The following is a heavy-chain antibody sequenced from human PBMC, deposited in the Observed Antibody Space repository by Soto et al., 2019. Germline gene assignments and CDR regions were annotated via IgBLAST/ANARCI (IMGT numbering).Heavy chain of an antibody. Sequence: QVQLVQSGAEVKKPGASVKVSCKASGYTYTSYGISGVRQASGQGLEWMGWISAYNGNTNYAHELQGRVTMTTDTSTSTAYMELRSLRSDDTAVYYCAVSSGWWDSFDYWGQGTLVTVSS. CDR2: ISAYNGNT. D-gene: IGHD6-19*01. J-gene: IGHJ4*02. V-gene: IGHV1-18*01. CDR3: AVSSGWWDSFDY. CDR1: GYTYTSYG.